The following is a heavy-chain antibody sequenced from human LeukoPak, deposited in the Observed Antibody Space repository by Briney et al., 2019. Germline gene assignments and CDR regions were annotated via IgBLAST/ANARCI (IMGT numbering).Heavy chain of an antibody. CDR3: AEDLLTTGYSYGYGAFDI. CDR1: GFTFSSYA. D-gene: IGHD5-18*01. Sequence: GGSLRLSCAASGFTFSSYAMSWVRQAPGKGLEWVSAISGSGGSTYYADSVKGRFTISRDNSKNTLYLQMDSLRAEDTAVYYCAEDLLTTGYSYGYGAFDIWGQGTMVTVSS. J-gene: IGHJ3*02. CDR2: ISGSGGST. V-gene: IGHV3-23*01.